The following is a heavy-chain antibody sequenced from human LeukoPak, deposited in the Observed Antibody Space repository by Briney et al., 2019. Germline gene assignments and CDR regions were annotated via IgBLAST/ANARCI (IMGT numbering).Heavy chain of an antibody. D-gene: IGHD6-25*01. V-gene: IGHV3-21*01. J-gene: IGHJ6*02. CDR1: GFTFSSYS. CDR3: ARDRSPIAADGMDV. CDR2: LSTASSYI. Sequence: PGEILRLSCAASGFTFSSYSINWVRQAPGKGLEWVSSLSTASSYICYADSVKGRFTISRDNAKNSLYLQMNSLRAEDTAVFYCARDRSPIAADGMDVRGRGTTVTVSS.